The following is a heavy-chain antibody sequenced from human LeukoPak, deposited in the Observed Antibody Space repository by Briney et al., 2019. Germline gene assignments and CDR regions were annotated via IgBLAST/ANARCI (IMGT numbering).Heavy chain of an antibody. CDR2: IYYSGST. Sequence: SETLSLTCAVYGGSFSGYYWSWIRQHPGKGLEWIGYIYYSGSTYYNPSLKSRVTISVDTSKNQFSLKLSSVTAADTAVYYCARLSYAQGYYFDYWGQGTLVTVSS. CDR3: ARLSYAQGYYFDY. CDR1: GGSFSGYY. J-gene: IGHJ4*02. V-gene: IGHV4-31*11. D-gene: IGHD3-16*01.